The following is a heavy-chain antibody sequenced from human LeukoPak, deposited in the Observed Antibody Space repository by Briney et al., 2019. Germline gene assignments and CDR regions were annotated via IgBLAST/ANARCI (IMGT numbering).Heavy chain of an antibody. CDR3: ARGLTGTGPFDY. J-gene: IGHJ4*02. V-gene: IGHV3-66*01. Sequence: GGSLRLSCAASGLTVSSTYMSWVRQAPGKGLEWVSVIYSGGSKYYADSVKGRLTISRDNSKNTLYLQMDNLRAEDTALYYCARGLTGTGPFDYWGQGTLVTVSS. CDR1: GLTVSSTY. D-gene: IGHD1-7*01. CDR2: IYSGGSK.